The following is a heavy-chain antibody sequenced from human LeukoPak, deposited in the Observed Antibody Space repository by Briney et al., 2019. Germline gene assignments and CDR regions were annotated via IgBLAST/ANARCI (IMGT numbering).Heavy chain of an antibody. Sequence: ASVNVSCTASGYTFTNYTMNWVRQAPGQGLEWMGWINTNTWNPTYAHVFTGRFVFSLDTSVSPAYLQISSLKAEGSAVYYCARTEEIIAAAGTANWFDPWGQGTLVTVSS. CDR3: ARTEEIIAAAGTANWFDP. V-gene: IGHV7-4-1*02. CDR2: INTNTWNP. D-gene: IGHD6-13*01. CDR1: GYTFTNYT. J-gene: IGHJ5*02.